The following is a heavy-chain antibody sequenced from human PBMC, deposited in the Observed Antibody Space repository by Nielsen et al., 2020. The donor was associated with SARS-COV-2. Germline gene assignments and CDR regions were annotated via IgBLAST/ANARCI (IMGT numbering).Heavy chain of an antibody. D-gene: IGHD1-14*01. CDR2: ISSSGSTI. J-gene: IGHJ6*02. V-gene: IGHV3-48*03. CDR1: GFTFSSYE. Sequence: SLKISCAASGFTFSSYEMNWVRQAPGKGLEWVSYISSSGSTIYYADSVKGRFTISRDNAKNSLYLQMNSLRAEDTAVYYCARDQTEYYYYGMDVWGQGTTVTVSS. CDR3: ARDQTEYYYYGMDV.